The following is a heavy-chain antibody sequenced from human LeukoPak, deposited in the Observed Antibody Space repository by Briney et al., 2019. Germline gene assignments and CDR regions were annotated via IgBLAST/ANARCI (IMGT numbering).Heavy chain of an antibody. Sequence: GRSLRLSCAASGFTFSSYAMHWVRQAPGKGLEWVAVISYDGSNKYYADSVKGRFTISRDNSKNTLYLQMNSLRAEDTAVYYCARSGPITIWFGEFPLDYWGQGTLVTVSS. J-gene: IGHJ4*02. CDR2: ISYDGSNK. D-gene: IGHD3-10*01. V-gene: IGHV3-30-3*01. CDR1: GFTFSSYA. CDR3: ARSGPITIWFGEFPLDY.